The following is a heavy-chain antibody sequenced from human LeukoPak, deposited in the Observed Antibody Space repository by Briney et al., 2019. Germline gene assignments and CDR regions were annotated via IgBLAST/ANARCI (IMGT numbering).Heavy chain of an antibody. D-gene: IGHD5-24*01. CDR2: IIPIFGTA. V-gene: IGHV1-69*06. J-gene: IGHJ3*02. CDR1: GGTFITYA. Sequence: SVKVSCKASGGTFITYAMTWVRQAPGQGLEWMGGIIPIFGTANYAQKFQGRVTISADNSTSTAYMELTSLTSEDTAVYYCARGGGVEDGAFDIWGQGTMVTVSS. CDR3: ARGGGVEDGAFDI.